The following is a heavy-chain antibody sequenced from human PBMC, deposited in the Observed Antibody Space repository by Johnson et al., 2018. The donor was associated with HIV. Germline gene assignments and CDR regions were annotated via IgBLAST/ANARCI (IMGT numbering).Heavy chain of an antibody. V-gene: IGHV3-30-3*01. CDR2: ISYDGSNK. Sequence: QVQLVESGGGVVRPGGSLRLSCAASGFTFSSYAMHWVRQAPGKGLEWVAVISYDGSNKYYADSVKGRFTISRDNSKNTLYLQMNSLRAEDTAVYYCAKDQIPAAASRAFDIWGQGTMVTVSS. CDR1: GFTFSSYA. D-gene: IGHD6-13*01. J-gene: IGHJ3*02. CDR3: AKDQIPAAASRAFDI.